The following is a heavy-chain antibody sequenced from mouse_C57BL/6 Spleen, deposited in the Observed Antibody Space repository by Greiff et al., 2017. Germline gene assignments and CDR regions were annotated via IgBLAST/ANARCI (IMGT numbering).Heavy chain of an antibody. D-gene: IGHD1-1*01. V-gene: IGHV1-82*01. J-gene: IGHJ4*01. CDR3: AITTVAPYAMDY. CDR2: IYPGDGDT. Sequence: VMLVESGPELVKPGASVKISCKASGYAFSSSWMNWVKQSPGKGLEWIGRIYPGDGDTNYNGKFKGKATLTADKSSSTAYMQLSSLTSEDSAVYFCAITTVAPYAMDYWGQGTSVTVSS. CDR1: GYAFSSSW.